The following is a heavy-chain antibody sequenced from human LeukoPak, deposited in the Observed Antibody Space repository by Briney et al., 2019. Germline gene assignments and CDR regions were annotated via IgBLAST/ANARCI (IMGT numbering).Heavy chain of an antibody. CDR2: IDTSGST. D-gene: IGHD3-22*01. CDR3: ARDRRGYYYDSSGYYPGSYYMDV. V-gene: IGHV4-4*07. Sequence: SETLSLTCTVSGGSISSYQWSWVRQPAGKGLERIGLIDTSGSTSYNPSLKSRVTISVDESKNDLSLKLTSVTAADTAVYYCARDRRGYYYDSSGYYPGSYYMDVWGRGTTVTVSS. CDR1: GGSISSYQ. J-gene: IGHJ6*03.